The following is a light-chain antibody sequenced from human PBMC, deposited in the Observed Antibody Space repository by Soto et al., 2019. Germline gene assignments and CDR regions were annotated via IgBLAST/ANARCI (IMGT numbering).Light chain of an antibody. V-gene: IGLV1-40*01. Sequence: QSVLTQPPSVSGAPGQRVTISCTGSSSNIGAGYDVHWYQQLPGTAPKLLIYGNNNRPSGVPDRFSDSKSGTSASLAITGLQAEDEADYYCQSYDSSLSGSEVFGGGTKLTVL. CDR3: QSYDSSLSGSEV. J-gene: IGLJ2*01. CDR1: SSNIGAGYD. CDR2: GNN.